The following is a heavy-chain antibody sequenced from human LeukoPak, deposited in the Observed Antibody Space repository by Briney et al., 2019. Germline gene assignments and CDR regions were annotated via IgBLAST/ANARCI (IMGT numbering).Heavy chain of an antibody. CDR3: AKSDQGHPEPEYYFDY. CDR2: ISGSGGST. V-gene: IGHV3-23*01. J-gene: IGHJ4*02. CDR1: GFTFSSYA. Sequence: PGGSLRLSCAASGFTFSSYAMSWVRQAPGKGLEWVSAISGSGGSTYYADSVKGRFTISRDNSKNTLYLQMNSLRAEDTAVYYCAKSDQGHPEPEYYFDYWGQGTLVTVSS. D-gene: IGHD1-14*01.